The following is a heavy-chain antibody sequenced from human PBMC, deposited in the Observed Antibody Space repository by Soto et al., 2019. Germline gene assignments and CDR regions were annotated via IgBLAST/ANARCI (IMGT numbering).Heavy chain of an antibody. CDR3: ARGIPMVRDIMRPDY. D-gene: IGHD3-10*01. CDR2: INAGNGNT. V-gene: IGHV1-3*05. J-gene: IGHJ4*02. CDR1: GYTFIDYA. Sequence: QVQLVQSGAEEKKPGASVKVSCKASGYTFIDYAMHWVRQAPGQSLEWMGWINAGNGNTKYSQKFQGRVIITRDTSASTAYMELSSLRSEDAAVYYCARGIPMVRDIMRPDYWGQGTLVTVSS.